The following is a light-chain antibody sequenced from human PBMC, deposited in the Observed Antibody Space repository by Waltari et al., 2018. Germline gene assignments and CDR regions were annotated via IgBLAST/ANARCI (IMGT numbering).Light chain of an antibody. V-gene: IGKV3-11*01. CDR3: QQRSDWPRT. CDR2: SAA. J-gene: IGKJ1*01. Sequence: ELVFTQSPAPLSLSPGESAPLSCRASQGVSSYLAWYQQRPGQAPRLLIYSAANRATGIPARFSGSGSGTDFTLTISSLEPEDFAVYYCQQRSDWPRTFGQGTKVEIK. CDR1: QGVSSY.